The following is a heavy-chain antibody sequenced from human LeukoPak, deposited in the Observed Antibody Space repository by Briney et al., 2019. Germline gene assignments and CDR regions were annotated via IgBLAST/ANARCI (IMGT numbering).Heavy chain of an antibody. CDR1: RFTFSSYA. D-gene: IGHD5-12*01. CDR3: ARVVARDDAFDI. CDR2: ISYDGSNK. J-gene: IGHJ3*02. V-gene: IGHV3-30-3*01. Sequence: PGGSLRLSCAASRFTFSSYAMHWVRQAPGKGLEWVAVISYDGSNKYYADSVKGRFTISRDNSRNTLYLQMNSLRAEDTAVYYCARVVARDDAFDIWGQGTMVTVSS.